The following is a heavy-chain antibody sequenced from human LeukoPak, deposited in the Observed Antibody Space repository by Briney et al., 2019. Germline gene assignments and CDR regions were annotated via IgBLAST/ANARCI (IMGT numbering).Heavy chain of an antibody. CDR2: IYYSGST. J-gene: IGHJ4*02. CDR1: GGSISSYY. CDR3: ARVGEVHPARGGAIAAAPFDY. V-gene: IGHV4-59*01. Sequence: SETLSLTCTVSGGSISSYYWSWIRQPPGKGLEWIGYIYYSGSTNYNPSLKSRVTISVDTSKNQFSLKLSSVTAADTAVYYCARVGEVHPARGGAIAAAPFDYWGQGTLVTVSS. D-gene: IGHD6-13*01.